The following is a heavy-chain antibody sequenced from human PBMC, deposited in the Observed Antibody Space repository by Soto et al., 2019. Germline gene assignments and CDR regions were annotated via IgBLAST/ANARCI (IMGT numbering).Heavy chain of an antibody. D-gene: IGHD3-16*01. CDR3: ATVSRTVSYYYYGMDV. CDR1: GGSISSDDYY. J-gene: IGHJ6*02. Sequence: PSETLSLTCTVSGGSISSDDYYWSWTRQPPGKGLEWIGYVYYSGGTYYNPSLKSRVSISVDTSKNQFSLKLSSVTAADTAVYYCATVSRTVSYYYYGMDVWGQGTTVTVSS. V-gene: IGHV4-30-4*01. CDR2: VYYSGGT.